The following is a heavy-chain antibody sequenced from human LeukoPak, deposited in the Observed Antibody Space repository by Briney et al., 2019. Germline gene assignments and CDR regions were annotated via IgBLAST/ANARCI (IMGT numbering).Heavy chain of an antibody. V-gene: IGHV1-3*01. CDR3: ARAYCSGGSCYGDY. Sequence: ASVTVSFKCSGYTFTNYAIHWVRQAPGQRVEWMGWINAGNGYTKYSQEFQGRVTITRDTYTTKAYMEVRSLRSDDTAVYYCARAYCSGGSCYGDYWGQGTLVTVSS. CDR2: INAGNGYT. CDR1: GYTFTNYA. D-gene: IGHD2-15*01. J-gene: IGHJ4*02.